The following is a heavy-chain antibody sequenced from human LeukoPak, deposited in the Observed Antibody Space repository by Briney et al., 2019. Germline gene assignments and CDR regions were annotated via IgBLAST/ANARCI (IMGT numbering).Heavy chain of an antibody. Sequence: GGSLRLSCAASGFTFSDYYMSWIRQAPGKGLEWVSYISSSSSYTNYADSVKGRFTISRDNAKSSLYLQMNSLRAEDTAVYYCAARGSHDYVDYWGQGTLVTVSS. CDR3: AARGSHDYVDY. CDR1: GFTFSDYY. J-gene: IGHJ4*02. V-gene: IGHV3-11*03. CDR2: ISSSSSYT.